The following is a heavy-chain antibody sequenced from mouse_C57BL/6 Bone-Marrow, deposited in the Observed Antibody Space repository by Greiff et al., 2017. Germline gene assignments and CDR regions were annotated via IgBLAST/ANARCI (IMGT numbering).Heavy chain of an antibody. CDR1: GYTFTSYW. CDR2: IHPNSGST. D-gene: IGHD2-12*01. CDR3: ARGGSYYSFFYAMDY. Sequence: VKLQQSGPELVKPGASVKIPCKASGYTFTSYWMHWVKQRPGQGLEWIGMIHPNSGSTNYNEKFKSKATLTVDKSSSTAYMQLSSLTSEDSAVYYCARGGSYYSFFYAMDYWGQGTSVTVSS. J-gene: IGHJ4*01. V-gene: IGHV1-64*01.